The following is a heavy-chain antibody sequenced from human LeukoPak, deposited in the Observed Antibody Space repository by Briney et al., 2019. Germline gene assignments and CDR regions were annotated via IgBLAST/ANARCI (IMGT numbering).Heavy chain of an antibody. CDR3: AKVVLWFGDLFDY. CDR2: IRYDGSNK. J-gene: IGHJ4*02. D-gene: IGHD3-10*01. V-gene: IGHV3-30*02. Sequence: GGSLRLSCAASGFTFSSYGIHWVRQAPGKGLEWVAFIRYDGSNKYYADSVKGRFTISRDNSKNTLYLQMNSLRAEDTALYYCAKVVLWFGDLFDYWGQGTLVTVSS. CDR1: GFTFSSYG.